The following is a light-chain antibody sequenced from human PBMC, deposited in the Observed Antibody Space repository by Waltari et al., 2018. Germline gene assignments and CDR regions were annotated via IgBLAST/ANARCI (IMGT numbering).Light chain of an antibody. CDR1: RSDVGGYNS. CDR2: EVS. Sequence: QSALTQPPSASGSPGQSVTISCTGTRSDVGGYNSVSWYQQHPGKAPKLMIYEVSKRPSGVPDRFSGSKSGNTASLTVSGLQAEDEADYYCSSYAGSNNLYVFGTGTKVTVL. CDR3: SSYAGSNNLYV. V-gene: IGLV2-8*01. J-gene: IGLJ1*01.